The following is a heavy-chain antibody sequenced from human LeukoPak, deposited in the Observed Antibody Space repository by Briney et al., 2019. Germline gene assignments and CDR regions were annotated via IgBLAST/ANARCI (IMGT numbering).Heavy chain of an antibody. J-gene: IGHJ4*02. CDR1: GYTLTELS. CDR3: ARGRGGELPPHFDY. D-gene: IGHD1-26*01. Sequence: ASVKVSCKVSGYTLTELSMHWVRQAPGQGLEWIGWINTNTGNPTYAQGFTGRFVFSLDTSVSTAYLQITSLKAEDTAVYYCARGRGGELPPHFDYWGQGTLVTVSS. V-gene: IGHV7-4-1*02. CDR2: INTNTGNP.